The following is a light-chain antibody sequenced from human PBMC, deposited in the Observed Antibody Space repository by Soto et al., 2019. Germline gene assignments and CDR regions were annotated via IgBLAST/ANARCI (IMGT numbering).Light chain of an antibody. CDR3: CSYAGSSTPYV. V-gene: IGLV2-23*02. Sequence: QSVLTQPASVSGSPGQSITISCTGTSSDFGSYNLVSWYQQHPGKAPKLMIYEVSKRPSGVSNRFSGSKSGNTASLTISGLQAEDEADYYCCSYAGSSTPYVFGTGNKVTVL. CDR2: EVS. CDR1: SSDFGSYNL. J-gene: IGLJ1*01.